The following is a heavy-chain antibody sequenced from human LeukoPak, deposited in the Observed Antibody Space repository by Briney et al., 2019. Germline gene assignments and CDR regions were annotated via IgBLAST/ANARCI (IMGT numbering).Heavy chain of an antibody. CDR3: ARDWDSSGYLDY. CDR1: GFTFSSYS. D-gene: IGHD3-22*01. CDR2: ISSSSSTYI. V-gene: IGHV3-21*01. J-gene: IGHJ4*02. Sequence: GGSLRLSCAASGFTFSSYSMNWVRHAPGKGLEWVSSISSSSSTYIYYADSVKGRFTISRDNAKNSLYLQMNSLRAEDTAVYYCARDWDSSGYLDYWGQGTLVTVSS.